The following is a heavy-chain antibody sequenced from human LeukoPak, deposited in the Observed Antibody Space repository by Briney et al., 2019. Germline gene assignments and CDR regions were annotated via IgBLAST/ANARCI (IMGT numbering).Heavy chain of an antibody. CDR3: ARHSGSLDS. CDR1: GFTFGDHA. J-gene: IGHJ4*02. D-gene: IGHD1-26*01. V-gene: IGHV3-49*04. CDR2: IRGKVYGETT. Sequence: GGSLRLSCAASGFTFGDHAMSWVRQAPGKGLEWVGFIRGKVYGETTEYAASAQGRFTISKDDSRTIAYLQMNSLKPEDTAVYYCARHSGSLDSWGQGTLVTVSS.